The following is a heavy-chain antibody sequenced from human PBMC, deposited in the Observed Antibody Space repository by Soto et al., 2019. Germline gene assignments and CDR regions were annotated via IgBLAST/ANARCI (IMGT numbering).Heavy chain of an antibody. CDR1: GGTFSSYA. J-gene: IGHJ4*02. Sequence: ASVKVSCKASGGTFSSYAISWVRQAPGQGLEWMGGIIPIFGTANYAQKFQGRVTITADESTSTAYMELSSLRSEDTAVYYCARRGTGYSSSWYETRFDYWGQGTLVTVSS. V-gene: IGHV1-69*13. CDR2: IIPIFGTA. D-gene: IGHD6-13*01. CDR3: ARRGTGYSSSWYETRFDY.